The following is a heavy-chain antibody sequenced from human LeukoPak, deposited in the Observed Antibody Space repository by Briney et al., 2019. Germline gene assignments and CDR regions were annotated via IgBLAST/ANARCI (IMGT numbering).Heavy chain of an antibody. D-gene: IGHD6-13*01. Sequence: GGSLRLSCAASGFIFSDYSMGWVRQAPGKGLEWVSSITTSRDQNHAGSVKGRFTVSRDNAKSSVYLQMDSLRADDTAVYYCARALYSSNMVPFRHDYWGQGTLVTVSS. CDR1: GFIFSDYS. CDR2: ITTSRDQ. CDR3: ARALYSSNMVPFRHDY. J-gene: IGHJ4*02. V-gene: IGHV3-21*06.